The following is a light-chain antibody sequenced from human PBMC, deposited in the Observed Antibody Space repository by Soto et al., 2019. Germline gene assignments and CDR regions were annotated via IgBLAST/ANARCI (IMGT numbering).Light chain of an antibody. V-gene: IGKV3-11*01. Sequence: EVVLTQSPATLSLSPGERATLSCRASQSVGNYLAWYQQKPGQAPRLLIYDASNRATGIPARFGGSGAGTDFTLTMSNLESDDCEVYYCQHRRTFGPGTKVDIK. CDR3: QHRRT. J-gene: IGKJ3*01. CDR2: DAS. CDR1: QSVGNY.